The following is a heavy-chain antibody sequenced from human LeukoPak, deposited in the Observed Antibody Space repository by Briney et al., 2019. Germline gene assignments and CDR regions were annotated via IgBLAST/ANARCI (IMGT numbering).Heavy chain of an antibody. CDR3: ARDGRAVGGSFDY. V-gene: IGHV3-23*01. CDR2: ISSSGGST. Sequence: GGSLRLSCAASGFTFSSYAMSWVRQAPEKGLEWVSAISSSGGSTYYAGSVKGRFTISRDNSKNTLYLQMNSLRAEDTAAYYCARDGRAVGGSFDYWGQGTLVTVSS. D-gene: IGHD4-23*01. CDR1: GFTFSSYA. J-gene: IGHJ4*02.